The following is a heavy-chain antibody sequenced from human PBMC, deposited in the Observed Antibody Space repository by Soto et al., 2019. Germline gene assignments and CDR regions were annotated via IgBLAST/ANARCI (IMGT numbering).Heavy chain of an antibody. D-gene: IGHD3-3*01. CDR2: MNPNSGNT. Sequence: QVQLVQSGAEVKKPGASVKVSCKASGYTFTSYDINWVRQATGQGLEWMGWMNPNSGNTGYAQKFQGRVTMTRNTSISKAYMELSSLRSEDTAVYYCARVPRPNYDFWSGYYPSYYYYYYMDVWGKGTTVTVSS. V-gene: IGHV1-8*01. CDR3: ARVPRPNYDFWSGYYPSYYYYYYMDV. CDR1: GYTFTSYD. J-gene: IGHJ6*03.